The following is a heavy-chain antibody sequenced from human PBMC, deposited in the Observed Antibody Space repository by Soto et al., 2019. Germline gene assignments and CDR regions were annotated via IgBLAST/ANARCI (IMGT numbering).Heavy chain of an antibody. CDR1: GGSISSGGYY. J-gene: IGHJ6*02. V-gene: IGHV4-31*03. CDR3: ARVCGGGCHNGMDV. CDR2: IYYSGST. Sequence: QVQLQESGPGLVKPSQTLSLTCTVSGGSISSGGYYWSWIRQHPGKGLEWIGYIYYSGSTYYNPSLKCRGNISVDTSKKQFSLKLSSVTAADTAVYHCARVCGGGCHNGMDVWGQGTTVTVSS. D-gene: IGHD2-21*02.